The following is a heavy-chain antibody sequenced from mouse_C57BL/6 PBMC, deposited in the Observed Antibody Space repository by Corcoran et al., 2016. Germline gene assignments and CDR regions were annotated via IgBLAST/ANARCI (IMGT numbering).Heavy chain of an antibody. Sequence: EVQLQQSGPELVKPGASVKISCKVSGYTFTDYYMNWVKQSHGKSLEWIGDINPNNGGTSYNQKFKGKATLTVDKSSSTAYMELRSLTSEDSAVYYCARGAYWGQGTLVTVSA. V-gene: IGHV1-26*01. J-gene: IGHJ3*01. CDR3: ARGAY. CDR1: GYTFTDYY. CDR2: INPNNGGT.